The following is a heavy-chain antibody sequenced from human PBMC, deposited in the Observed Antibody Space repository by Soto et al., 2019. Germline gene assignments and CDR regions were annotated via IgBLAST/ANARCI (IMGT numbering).Heavy chain of an antibody. V-gene: IGHV3-33*01. CDR2: IWYDGSNK. Sequence: QVQLVESGGGVVQPGRSLRLSCAASGFTFSSYGMHWVRQAPGKGLEWVAVIWYDGSNKYYADSVKGRFTISRDNSKNTLYLQMKSLRAEDTAVYYCARDRQRGSSSFYFDYWGQGTLVTVSS. CDR1: GFTFSSYG. D-gene: IGHD6-6*01. J-gene: IGHJ4*02. CDR3: ARDRQRGSSSFYFDY.